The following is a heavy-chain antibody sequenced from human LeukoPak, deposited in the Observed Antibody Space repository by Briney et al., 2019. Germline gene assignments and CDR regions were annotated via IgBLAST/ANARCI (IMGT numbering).Heavy chain of an antibody. CDR2: INEDGSQK. V-gene: IGHV3-7*04. Sequence: GGSLRLSCAASGFTFSSYWMSWVRQSPGKGLEWVANINEDGSQKYYVYSVKGRFTISRDNAKNSLYLQMNSLRGEDTAVYYCARGLTRSDYWGQGTLVTVSS. J-gene: IGHJ4*02. CDR1: GFTFSSYW. CDR3: ARGLTRSDY.